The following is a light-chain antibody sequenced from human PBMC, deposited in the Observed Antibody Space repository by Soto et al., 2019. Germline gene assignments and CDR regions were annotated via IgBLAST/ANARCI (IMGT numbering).Light chain of an antibody. J-gene: IGKJ2*03. CDR1: QSVINY. CDR3: QQYNTYYS. Sequence: EIVLTQSPATLSLSPGERATLSCRASQSVINYLAWYQQKPGQAPRLLIYDTSNRATGIPARFSGSGSGTDFTLIISSLEPEDFAVYYCQQYNTYYSFGQGTKLEIK. CDR2: DTS. V-gene: IGKV3-11*01.